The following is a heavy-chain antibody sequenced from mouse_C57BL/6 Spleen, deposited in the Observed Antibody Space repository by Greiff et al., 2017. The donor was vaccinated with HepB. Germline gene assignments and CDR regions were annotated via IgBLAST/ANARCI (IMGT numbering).Heavy chain of an antibody. CDR2: IDPETGGT. D-gene: IGHD3-2*02. CDR1: GYTFTDKE. CDR3: TPSAQATYAY. Sequence: VQLKKSGAELVRPGASVTLSCKAWGYTFTDKEMHWVKQKPVNGLEGMGAIDPETGGTAYNKKFKGKAILTADKSSSTAYMELRSLTSEDSAVYYCTPSAQATYAYWGQGTLVTVSA. J-gene: IGHJ3*01. V-gene: IGHV1-15*01.